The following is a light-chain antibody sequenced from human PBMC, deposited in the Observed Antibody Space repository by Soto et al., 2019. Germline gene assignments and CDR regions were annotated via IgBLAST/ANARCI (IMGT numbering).Light chain of an antibody. CDR1: QSVSSN. CDR2: GAS. Sequence: EIVMTQSPATLSVSPGERATLSCRASQSVSSNLAWYQQKPGQAPRLLIYGASTRATGIPARVSGSGSGTEFTLTISRLQSEDFAVYYCQQYNNWWTFGQGTNVEIK. J-gene: IGKJ1*01. CDR3: QQYNNWWT. V-gene: IGKV3-15*01.